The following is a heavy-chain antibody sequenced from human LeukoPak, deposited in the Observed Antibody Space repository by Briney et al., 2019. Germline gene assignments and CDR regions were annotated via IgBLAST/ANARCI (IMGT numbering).Heavy chain of an antibody. Sequence: SVKVSCKASGGTFSSYAISWVRQAPGQGLEWMGGIIPIFGTANYAQKFQGRVTITADESTSTAYMELSSLRSEDTAVYYCATDSRGRYDSWSGYYDTFDIWGQGTMVTVSS. D-gene: IGHD3-3*01. CDR2: IIPIFGTA. CDR1: GGTFSSYA. V-gene: IGHV1-69*01. CDR3: ATDSRGRYDSWSGYYDTFDI. J-gene: IGHJ3*02.